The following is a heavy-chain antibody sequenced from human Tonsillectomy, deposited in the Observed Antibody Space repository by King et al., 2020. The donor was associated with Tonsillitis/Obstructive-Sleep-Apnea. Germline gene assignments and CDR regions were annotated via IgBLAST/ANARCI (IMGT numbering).Heavy chain of an antibody. V-gene: IGHV1-58*02. CDR1: GFTFTSSA. CDR2: SVVGSGNT. D-gene: IGHD3-22*01. J-gene: IGHJ3*02. Sequence: MQLVQSGPEVKKPGTSVKVSCKASGFTFTSSAMQWVRQARGQRLEWIGWSVVGSGNTNYAQKFQERVTITRDMSTSTAYMELSSLRSEDTAGYYCAAAYDSSGYLYDAFNIWGQGTMVTVSS. CDR3: AAAYDSSGYLYDAFNI.